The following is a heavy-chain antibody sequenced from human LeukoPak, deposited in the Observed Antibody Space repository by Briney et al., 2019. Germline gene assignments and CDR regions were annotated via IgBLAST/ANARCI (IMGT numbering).Heavy chain of an antibody. J-gene: IGHJ4*02. CDR3: ARGGRYSSSSLAY. CDR1: GYIFNDYD. D-gene: IGHD6-13*01. CDR2: MNPNSGNT. V-gene: IGHV1-8*01. Sequence: GASVKVSCKASGYIFNDYDINWVRQAAGQGLEWMGWMNPNSGNTGYAQKFQGRITMTRDTSITTAYMELSGLMPEDTAVYYCARGGRYSSSSLAYWGQGTLVTVSS.